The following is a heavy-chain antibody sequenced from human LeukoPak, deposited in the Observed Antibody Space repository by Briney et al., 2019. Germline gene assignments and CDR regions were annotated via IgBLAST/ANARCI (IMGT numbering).Heavy chain of an antibody. Sequence: PGGSLRLSCAASGFTFSNYWMHWVRQAPGKGLVWVSRINPDGGTTDYADSARGRFTISRDNAKNTLYLQMNSLRVEDTALYYCAPGAYDYWGQGTLVAVSP. V-gene: IGHV3-74*01. CDR1: GFTFSNYW. J-gene: IGHJ4*02. CDR2: INPDGGTT. D-gene: IGHD1-1*01. CDR3: APGAYDY.